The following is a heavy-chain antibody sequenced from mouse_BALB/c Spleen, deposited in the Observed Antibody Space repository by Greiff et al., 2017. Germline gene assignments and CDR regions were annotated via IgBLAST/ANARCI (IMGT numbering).Heavy chain of an antibody. J-gene: IGHJ4*01. CDR3: ASYDGYYYYAMDY. Sequence: VQLQQSGPGLVAPSQSLSITCTVSGFSLTSYGVHWVRQPPGKGLEWLGVIWAGGSTNYNSALMSRLSISKDNSKSQVFLKMNSLQTDDTAMYYCASYDGYYYYAMDYWGQGTSGTVSS. CDR2: IWAGGST. CDR1: GFSLTSYG. D-gene: IGHD2-3*01. V-gene: IGHV2-9*02.